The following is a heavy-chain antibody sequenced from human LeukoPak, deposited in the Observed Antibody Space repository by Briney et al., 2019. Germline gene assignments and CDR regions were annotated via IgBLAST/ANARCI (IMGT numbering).Heavy chain of an antibody. J-gene: IGHJ4*02. CDR1: GYTFTAYY. V-gene: IGHV1-2*06. Sequence: ASVRVSCKTSGYTFTAYYIHWVRQAPGQRLELMGRITPSNGVTNYAPKFQDRITLTRDTSISTVYMELSGLTSDDTAVYYCARDPPWSGYFDYWGQGTLVTVSS. D-gene: IGHD2-8*02. CDR3: ARDPPWSGYFDY. CDR2: ITPSNGVT.